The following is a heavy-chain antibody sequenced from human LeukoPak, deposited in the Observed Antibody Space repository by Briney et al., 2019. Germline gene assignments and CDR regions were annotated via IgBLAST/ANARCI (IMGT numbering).Heavy chain of an antibody. CDR2: IYYSGST. CDR3: ARVTSYGDYELTDY. D-gene: IGHD4-17*01. V-gene: IGHV4-39*07. J-gene: IGHJ4*02. Sequence: PSETLSLTCTVSGGSISSSSYYWGWIRQPPGKGLEWIGSIYYSGSTYYNPSLKSRVTISVDTSKNQFSLKLSSVTAADTAVYYCARVTSYGDYELTDYWGQGTLVTVSS. CDR1: GGSISSSSYY.